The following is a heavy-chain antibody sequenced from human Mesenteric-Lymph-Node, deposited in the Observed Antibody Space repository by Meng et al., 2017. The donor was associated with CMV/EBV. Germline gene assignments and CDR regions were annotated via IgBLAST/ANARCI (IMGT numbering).Heavy chain of an antibody. Sequence: GESLKISCAASGFSFSDYYMTWIRQAPGKGLEWVSHISSTARTIHYADSVKGRFTISRDNAKKALYLQMNSLTAEDTAVYFCATSFGDYVAFEYWGQGALVTVSS. CDR3: ATSFGDYVAFEY. J-gene: IGHJ4*02. CDR2: ISSTARTI. D-gene: IGHD4-17*01. CDR1: GFSFSDYY. V-gene: IGHV3-11*01.